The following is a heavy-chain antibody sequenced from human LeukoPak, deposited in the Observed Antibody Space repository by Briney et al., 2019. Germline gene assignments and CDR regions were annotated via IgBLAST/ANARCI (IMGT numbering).Heavy chain of an antibody. D-gene: IGHD2-2*01. J-gene: IGHJ4*02. V-gene: IGHV3-30-3*01. Sequence: GRSLRLSCAASEFTFSGYAMHWVRQAPGKGLEWVAVISHDGSKKYYTDSVKGRFTISRDNSKSALYLQMNSLRPEDTALYYCVRDSPYCSSTTCFTVNYFDYWDQGALVTVSS. CDR1: EFTFSGYA. CDR3: VRDSPYCSSTTCFTVNYFDY. CDR2: ISHDGSKK.